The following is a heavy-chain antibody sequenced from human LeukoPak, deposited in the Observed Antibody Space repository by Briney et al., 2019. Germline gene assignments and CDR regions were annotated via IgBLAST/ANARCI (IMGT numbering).Heavy chain of an antibody. J-gene: IGHJ3*02. V-gene: IGHV1-69*13. CDR2: IIPIFGTA. CDR3: AREGQERRAFDI. CDR1: GYTFTGYY. Sequence: ASVKVSCKASGYTFTGYYMHWVRQAPGQGLEWMGGIIPIFGTANYAQKFQGRVTITADESTSTAYMELSSLRSEDTAVYYCAREGQERRAFDIWGQGTMVTVSS.